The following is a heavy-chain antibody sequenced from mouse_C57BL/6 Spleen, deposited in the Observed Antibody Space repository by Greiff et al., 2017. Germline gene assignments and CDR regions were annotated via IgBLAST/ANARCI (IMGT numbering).Heavy chain of an antibody. CDR1: GYTFTSYW. J-gene: IGHJ4*01. CDR3: AREGYDGYTDYAMDY. CDR2: IHPNSGST. Sequence: QVQLQQPGAELVKPGASVKLSCKASGYTFTSYWMHWVKQRPGQGLEWIGMIHPNSGSTNYTEKFKSKATLTVDKSTSTAYMQLSSLTSEDSAVYYCAREGYDGYTDYAMDYWGQGTSVTVSS. D-gene: IGHD2-3*01. V-gene: IGHV1-64*01.